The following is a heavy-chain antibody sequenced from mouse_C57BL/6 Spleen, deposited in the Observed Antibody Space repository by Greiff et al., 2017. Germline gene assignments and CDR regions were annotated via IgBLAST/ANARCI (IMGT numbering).Heavy chain of an antibody. D-gene: IGHD2-4*01. CDR1: GYTFTSYW. J-gene: IGHJ1*03. Sequence: QVHVKQSGAELVKPGASVKLSCKASGYTFTSYWMHWVKQRPGRGLEWIGRIDPNSGGTKYNEKFKSKATLTVDKPSSTAYMQLSSLTSEDSAVYYCARSEMITTPWYFDVWGTGTTVTVSS. V-gene: IGHV1-72*01. CDR2: IDPNSGGT. CDR3: ARSEMITTPWYFDV.